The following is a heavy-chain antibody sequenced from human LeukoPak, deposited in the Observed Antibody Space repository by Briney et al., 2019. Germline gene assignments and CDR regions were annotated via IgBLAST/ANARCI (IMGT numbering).Heavy chain of an antibody. J-gene: IGHJ3*02. CDR3: ARDLETEISDAFDI. Sequence: GGSLRLSCAASGFTVSSHYMSWVRQAPGKGLEWASVLYSGGTTPHADPVKGRFTLSRDNSKKTQSLQMNSLRAEDTAVYYCARDLETEISDAFDIWGQGTMVTVPS. V-gene: IGHV3-66*01. CDR2: LYSGGTT. CDR1: GFTVSSHY. D-gene: IGHD2-15*01.